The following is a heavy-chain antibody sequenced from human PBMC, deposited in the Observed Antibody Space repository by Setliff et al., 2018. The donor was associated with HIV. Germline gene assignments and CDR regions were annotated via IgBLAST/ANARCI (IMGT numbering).Heavy chain of an antibody. CDR3: AREIGDYYDSSGYYPPTDYYYGMDV. D-gene: IGHD3-22*01. CDR2: ISAYNGNT. J-gene: IGHJ6*02. V-gene: IGHV1-18*01. Sequence: GASVKVSCKASGYTFTSYDISWVRQAPGQGLEWMGWISAYNGNTNYAQKLQGRVTMTTDTSTITAYMELRSLRSGDTAVYYCAREIGDYYDSSGYYPPTDYYYGMDVWGQGTTVTVSS. CDR1: GYTFTSYD.